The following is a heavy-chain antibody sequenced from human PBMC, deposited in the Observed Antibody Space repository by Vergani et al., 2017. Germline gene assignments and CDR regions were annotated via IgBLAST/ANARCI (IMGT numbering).Heavy chain of an antibody. Sequence: EVQLVQSGAEVKKPGESLKISCQISGYSFTNYWIGWVRQMPGKGLEWMGIIHPADSDTRYSPSFQGQVTISVDKSISTAYLQRSRQRASDSAMYYCARLYGRDSSGSKYFDYWGQGTLVTVSS. D-gene: IGHD3-22*01. CDR2: IHPADSDT. J-gene: IGHJ4*02. V-gene: IGHV5-51*01. CDR3: ARLYGRDSSGSKYFDY. CDR1: GYSFTNYW.